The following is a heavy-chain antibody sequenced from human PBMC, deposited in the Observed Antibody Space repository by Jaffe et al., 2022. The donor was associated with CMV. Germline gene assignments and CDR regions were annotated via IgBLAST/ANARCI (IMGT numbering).Heavy chain of an antibody. CDR3: ARQRPSLYGDYGGYYMDV. CDR2: IYYSGST. D-gene: IGHD4-17*01. Sequence: QVQLQESGPGLVKPSETLSLTCTVSGGSISSYYWSWIRQPPGKGLEWIGYIYYSGSTNYNPSLKSRVTISVDTSKNQFSLKLSSVTAADTAVYYCARQRPSLYGDYGGYYMDVWGKGTTVTVSS. V-gene: IGHV4-59*08. CDR1: GGSISSYY. J-gene: IGHJ6*03.